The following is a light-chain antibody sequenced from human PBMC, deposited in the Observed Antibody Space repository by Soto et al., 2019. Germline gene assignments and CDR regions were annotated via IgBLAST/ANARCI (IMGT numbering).Light chain of an antibody. CDR2: ENN. J-gene: IGLJ2*01. CDR3: GTWDSSLSAVV. V-gene: IGLV1-51*02. Sequence: QSVLTQPPSVSAAPGQKVTISCSGSSSNIGYNYVSWYQQLPGTAPKLLIYENNKRPSGIPDRFSGSKSGTSATLGITGLQTGDEADYYCGTWDSSLSAVVFGGGTKVTVL. CDR1: SSNIGYNY.